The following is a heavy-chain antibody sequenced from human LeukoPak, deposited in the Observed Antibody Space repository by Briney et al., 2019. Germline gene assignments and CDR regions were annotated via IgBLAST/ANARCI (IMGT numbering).Heavy chain of an antibody. V-gene: IGHV1-3*03. CDR2: INAGNGNT. CDR1: GYTFTSYA. CDR3: ARDKNYYGSGNLDY. D-gene: IGHD3-10*01. J-gene: IGHJ4*02. Sequence: ASVKVSCKASGYTFTSYAMHWVRQAPGQRLEWMGWINAGNGNTKYSQEFQGRVTITRDTSASTAYMELSSLRSEDMAVYYCARDKNYYGSGNLDYWGQGTLVTVSS.